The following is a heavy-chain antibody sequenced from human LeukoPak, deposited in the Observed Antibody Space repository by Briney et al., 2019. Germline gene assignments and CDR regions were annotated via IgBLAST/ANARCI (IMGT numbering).Heavy chain of an antibody. Sequence: SETLSLTCAVYGGSFSGYYWSWIRQPPGKGLEWIGEINHSGSTNYNPSLKSRVTISVDTSKNQFSLKLSSVTAADTAVYYCARAFYYYDSRGYFIPPYFDYWGQGTLVTVSS. CDR2: INHSGST. CDR3: ARAFYYYDSRGYFIPPYFDY. CDR1: GGSFSGYY. D-gene: IGHD3-22*01. J-gene: IGHJ4*02. V-gene: IGHV4-34*01.